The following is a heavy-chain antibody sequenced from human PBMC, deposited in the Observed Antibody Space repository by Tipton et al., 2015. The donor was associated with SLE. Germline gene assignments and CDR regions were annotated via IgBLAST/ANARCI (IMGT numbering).Heavy chain of an antibody. CDR1: GYSISSGYY. CDR2: IYHSGST. V-gene: IGHV4-38-2*02. CDR3: ARGGVGDFWSGFPPSGFFDY. D-gene: IGHD3-3*01. J-gene: IGHJ4*02. Sequence: LRLSCTVSGYSISSGYYWGWIRQPPGKGLEWIGSIYHSGSTYYNPSLKSRVTISVDTSKSQFSLKLSSVTAADTAVYYCARGGVGDFWSGFPPSGFFDYWGQGALVTVSS.